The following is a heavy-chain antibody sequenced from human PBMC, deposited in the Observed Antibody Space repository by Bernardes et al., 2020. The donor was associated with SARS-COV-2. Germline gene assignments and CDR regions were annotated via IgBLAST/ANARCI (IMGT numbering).Heavy chain of an antibody. D-gene: IGHD3-22*01. CDR2: ISAYNGNR. CDR3: ARDRSPYFYNRGSYYGVGAYFAMDV. CDR1: GYRFSNYG. J-gene: IGHJ6*02. Sequence: ASVKVSCKASGYRFSNYGIHWVRQAPGQGLEWVGWISAYNGNRQYIDSLQGRVTLTTDTATNTAYMELRSLREDDRAVYYCARDRSPYFYNRGSYYGVGAYFAMDVWGHGTKVTVSS. V-gene: IGHV1-18*04.